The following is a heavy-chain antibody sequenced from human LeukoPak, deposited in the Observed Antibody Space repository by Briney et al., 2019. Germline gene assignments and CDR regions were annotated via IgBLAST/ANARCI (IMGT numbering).Heavy chain of an antibody. CDR3: ARGRGCSSTSCYEDYYYYYMDV. D-gene: IGHD2-2*01. Sequence: SETLSLTCTVSGDSISSYYWSWLRQPPGKRLEWIGYVSNIETTNYNPSLKSRVTISVDTSKNQFSLRLNSVTAADTAVYYCARGRGCSSTSCYEDYYYYYMDVWGKGTTVTISS. J-gene: IGHJ6*03. CDR1: GDSISSYY. V-gene: IGHV4-59*01. CDR2: VSNIETT.